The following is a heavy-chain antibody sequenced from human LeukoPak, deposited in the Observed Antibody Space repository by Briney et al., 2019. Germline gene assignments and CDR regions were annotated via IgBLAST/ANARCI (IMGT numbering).Heavy chain of an antibody. D-gene: IGHD3-10*01. Sequence: SETLSLTCAVYGGSFSGYYWSWIRQPPGKGLEGIGEINHSGSTNYNPSLKSRVTISVDTSKNQFSLKLSSVTAADTAVYYCARAQYYGSGKIDYWGQGTLVTVSS. CDR1: GGSFSGYY. J-gene: IGHJ4*02. CDR3: ARAQYYGSGKIDY. CDR2: INHSGST. V-gene: IGHV4-34*01.